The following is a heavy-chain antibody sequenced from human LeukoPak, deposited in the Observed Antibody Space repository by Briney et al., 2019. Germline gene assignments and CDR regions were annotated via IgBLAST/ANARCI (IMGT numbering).Heavy chain of an antibody. D-gene: IGHD1-1*01. CDR2: IKQDGSDK. Sequence: GGSLRLSCAASGFTLSSYWMSWVRQAPGKGLEWVANIKQDGSDKYYVDSVKGRFTISRDNAKNSLYLQMNSLRAEDTAVYYCARVWVTETTTGLDYWGQGTLVTASS. V-gene: IGHV3-7*02. J-gene: IGHJ4*02. CDR3: ARVWVTETTTGLDY. CDR1: GFTLSSYW.